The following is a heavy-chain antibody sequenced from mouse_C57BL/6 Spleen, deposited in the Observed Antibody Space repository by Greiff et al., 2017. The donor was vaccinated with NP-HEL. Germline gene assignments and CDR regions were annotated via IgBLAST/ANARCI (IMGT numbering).Heavy chain of an antibody. J-gene: IGHJ4*01. CDR1: GYSITSGYY. CDR3: ARVSRAMDY. V-gene: IGHV3-6*01. CDR2: ISYDGSN. D-gene: IGHD1-1*01. Sequence: ESGPGLVKPSQSLSLTCSVTGYSITSGYYCNWIRQFPGNKLEWMGYISYDGSNNYNPSLKNRISITRDTSKNQFFLKLNSVTTEDTATYYCARVSRAMDYWGQGTSVTVSS.